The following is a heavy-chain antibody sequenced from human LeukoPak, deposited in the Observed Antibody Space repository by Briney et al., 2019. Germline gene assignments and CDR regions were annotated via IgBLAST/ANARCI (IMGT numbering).Heavy chain of an antibody. CDR2: IYYSGST. D-gene: IGHD3-22*01. CDR3: ARGGDSSGYYYFHY. Sequence: SETLSLTCTVSGGSISSYYWSWIRQPPGKGLEWIGYIYYSGSTNYNPSLKSRVTISVDTSKNQFSLKLSSVTAADTAVYYCARGGDSSGYYYFHYWGQGTLVTVSS. V-gene: IGHV4-59*01. CDR1: GGSISSYY. J-gene: IGHJ4*02.